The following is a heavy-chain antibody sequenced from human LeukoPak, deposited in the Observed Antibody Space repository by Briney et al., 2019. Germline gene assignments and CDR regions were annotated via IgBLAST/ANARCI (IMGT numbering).Heavy chain of an antibody. CDR1: GFTFSISG. J-gene: IGHJ6*02. V-gene: IGHV3-74*01. CDR3: AKDRAGAVAGQYYYGMDV. D-gene: IGHD6-19*01. Sequence: GGSLRLSCAASGFTFSISGMHWVRQAPGKGLVWVSLINSDVSSTWYADSVKGRFTISRDNAKNTVYLQMDSLRAEDTAVYYCAKDRAGAVAGQYYYGMDVWGQGTTVTVSS. CDR2: INSDVSST.